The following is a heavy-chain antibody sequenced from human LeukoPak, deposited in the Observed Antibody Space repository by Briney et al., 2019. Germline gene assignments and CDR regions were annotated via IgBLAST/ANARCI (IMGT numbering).Heavy chain of an antibody. CDR2: ISGSGDNT. CDR1: GFTFSSYG. J-gene: IGHJ3*02. Sequence: GGSLRLSCAASGFTFSSYGMSWVRQAPGKGLEWVSTISGSGDNTYYADSVKGRFTISRDNSKNTLYLQMNSLRVEDTAVYYCARGYSRAAFDIWGQGTVVAVSS. V-gene: IGHV3-23*01. CDR3: ARGYSRAAFDI. D-gene: IGHD2-15*01.